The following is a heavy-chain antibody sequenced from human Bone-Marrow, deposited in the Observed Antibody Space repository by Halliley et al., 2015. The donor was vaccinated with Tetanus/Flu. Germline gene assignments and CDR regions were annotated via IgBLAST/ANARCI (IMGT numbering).Heavy chain of an antibody. Sequence: EWVGAISPSGGGRDFAQTFQGRVPLTRDRSTGTVYMELGGLRSDDTAVYYCAGELVSTSYFDYWGQGTLVTVPS. J-gene: IGHJ4*02. CDR2: ISPSGGGR. V-gene: IGHV1-46*01. D-gene: IGHD2-21*01. CDR3: AGELVSTSYFDY.